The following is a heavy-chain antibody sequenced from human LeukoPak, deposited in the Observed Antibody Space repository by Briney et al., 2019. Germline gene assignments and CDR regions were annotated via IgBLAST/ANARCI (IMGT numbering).Heavy chain of an antibody. CDR2: IYYSGST. Sequence: SETLSLTCTVYGGSISSSSYYWGWIRQPPGKGLEWIGSIYYSGSTYYNPSLKSRVTISVDTSKNQFSLKLSSVTAADTAVYYCARDAVGAFDIWGQGTMVTVSS. CDR3: ARDAVGAFDI. CDR1: GGSISSSSYY. V-gene: IGHV4-39*07. D-gene: IGHD6-19*01. J-gene: IGHJ3*02.